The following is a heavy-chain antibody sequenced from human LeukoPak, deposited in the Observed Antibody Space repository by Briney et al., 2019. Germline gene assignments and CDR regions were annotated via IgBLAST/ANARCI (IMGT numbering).Heavy chain of an antibody. CDR3: ARADRPAAMVPLDY. D-gene: IGHD2-2*01. Sequence: SVKVSCKASGGTFSSYAISWVRQAPGQGRDWMGRIIPIFGTANYVQKFQGRVTIIPDKSTSTAYMELSSLRSEDTAVYYCARADRPAAMVPLDYWGQGTLVTVSS. V-gene: IGHV1-69*06. CDR1: GGTFSSYA. J-gene: IGHJ4*02. CDR2: IIPIFGTA.